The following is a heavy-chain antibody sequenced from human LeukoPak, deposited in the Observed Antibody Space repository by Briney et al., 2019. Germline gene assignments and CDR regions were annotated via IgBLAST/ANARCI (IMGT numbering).Heavy chain of an antibody. Sequence: SETLSLTCTVSGASNPNYYWSWLRQPPGIKRLEWIGYIYYSGNTNYNPSLKSRVTISLDASNNQFSLKLSSVTAADTAIYYCARARDSGSTYFDNWGQGTLVTVPS. D-gene: IGHD3-10*01. CDR1: GASNPNYY. CDR2: IYYSGNT. V-gene: IGHV4-59*01. J-gene: IGHJ4*02. CDR3: ARARDSGSTYFDN.